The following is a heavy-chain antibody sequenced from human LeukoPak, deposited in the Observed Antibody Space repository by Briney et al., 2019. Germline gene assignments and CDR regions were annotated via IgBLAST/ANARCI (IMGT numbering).Heavy chain of an antibody. J-gene: IGHJ4*02. CDR3: ARDLGHYGSGSPY. CDR2: ISYDGSNK. CDR1: GFTFSSYA. D-gene: IGHD3-10*01. Sequence: GGSLRLSCAASGFTFSSYAMHWVRQAPGKGLEWVAVISYDGSNKYYADSVKGRFTISRDNSKNTLYLQMNSLRAEDTAVYYCARDLGHYGSGSPYWGRGTLVTVSS. V-gene: IGHV3-30-3*01.